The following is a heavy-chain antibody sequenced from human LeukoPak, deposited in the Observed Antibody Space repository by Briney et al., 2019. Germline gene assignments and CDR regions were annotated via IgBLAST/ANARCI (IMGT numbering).Heavy chain of an antibody. Sequence: PGGSLRLSCAASGFTSSNYAMSWVRKAPGKGLEWVSAISGSGGSTYYADSVKGRFTISRDNSKNTLYLQMNSLRAEDTAVYYCAKDRSSSTSCQNYWGQGTLVTVSS. J-gene: IGHJ4*02. CDR1: GFTSSNYA. CDR3: AKDRSSSTSCQNY. V-gene: IGHV3-23*01. D-gene: IGHD2-2*01. CDR2: ISGSGGST.